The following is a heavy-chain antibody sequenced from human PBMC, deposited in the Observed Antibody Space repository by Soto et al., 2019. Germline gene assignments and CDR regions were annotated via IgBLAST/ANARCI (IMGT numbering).Heavy chain of an antibody. D-gene: IGHD1-7*01. Sequence: GGSLRLCCAASGFTFSTYLMSWVRQAPGKGLEWVANIKKDGSEKHYVDSVRGRFTISRDNAKSSLYLQMDSLRAEDTAVYYCGRWNYAFDIWGQGTMVTVSS. CDR1: GFTFSTYL. CDR3: GRWNYAFDI. J-gene: IGHJ3*02. V-gene: IGHV3-7*01. CDR2: IKKDGSEK.